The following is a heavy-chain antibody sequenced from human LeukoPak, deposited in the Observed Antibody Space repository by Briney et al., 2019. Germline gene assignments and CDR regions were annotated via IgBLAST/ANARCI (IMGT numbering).Heavy chain of an antibody. CDR2: IWDDGSNK. Sequence: QPGRSLRLSCAASGFTFSSYGMHWVRQAPGKGLEWVAVIWDDGSNKYHADSVKGRFSISRDNSKNTLYLQMNSLRADDTAVYYCARDHGSSGYYLDAFDIWGQGTMVTVSS. CDR3: ARDHGSSGYYLDAFDI. CDR1: GFTFSSYG. D-gene: IGHD3-22*01. J-gene: IGHJ3*02. V-gene: IGHV3-33*08.